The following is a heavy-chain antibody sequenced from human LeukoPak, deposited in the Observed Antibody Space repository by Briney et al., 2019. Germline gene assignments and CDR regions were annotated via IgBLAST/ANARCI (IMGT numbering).Heavy chain of an antibody. CDR2: IYHRGST. V-gene: IGHV4-31*03. CDR3: ARGADYGDRIFDY. J-gene: IGHJ4*02. CDR1: GDSFSSGSYY. D-gene: IGHD4-17*01. Sequence: SETLSLTCTFSGDSFSSGSYYWSWIRQHPGKGLEWIGNIYHRGSTSYNPSLKSRLTISLDKSKNQFSLKVSSVTAADTAVYYCARGADYGDRIFDYWGQGTLVTVSS.